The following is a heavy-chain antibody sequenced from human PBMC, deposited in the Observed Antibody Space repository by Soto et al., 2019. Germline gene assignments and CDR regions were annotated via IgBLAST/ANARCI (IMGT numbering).Heavy chain of an antibody. J-gene: IGHJ4*02. Sequence: EVQLLESGGGLVQPGGSLRLSCAASGFTFSTYAMTWVRQAPGKGLEWVSTVTGSDDATYYAGSVKGRFTISRDNSKNTLYLQMNNLRPDDTAVYYCAKDSGSHAYFGYWGQGTLVTVSS. V-gene: IGHV3-23*01. CDR1: GFTFSTYA. CDR3: AKDSGSHAYFGY. D-gene: IGHD1-26*01. CDR2: VTGSDDAT.